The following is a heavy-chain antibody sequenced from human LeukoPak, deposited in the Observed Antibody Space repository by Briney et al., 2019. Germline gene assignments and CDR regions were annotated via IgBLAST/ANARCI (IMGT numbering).Heavy chain of an antibody. CDR3: ARDLYGVGSGYTF. D-gene: IGHD3-22*01. V-gene: IGHV1-2*02. J-gene: IGHJ4*02. CDR1: GYTFTGYY. CDR2: INPNSGGT. Sequence: GASVKVSCKASGYTFTGYYMHWVRQAPGQGLEWMGWINPNSGGTNYAQKFQGRVTMTRDTSISTAHMELSSLRYDDTAVYYCARDLYGVGSGYTFWGQGTLVTVSS.